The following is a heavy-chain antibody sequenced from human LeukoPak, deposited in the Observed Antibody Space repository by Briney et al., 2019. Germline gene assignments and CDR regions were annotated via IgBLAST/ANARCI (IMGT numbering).Heavy chain of an antibody. Sequence: SETLSLTCAVYGGSFSGYYWGWIRQPPGKGLEWIGSIYYSGSTYYNPSLKSRVTISVDTSKNQFSLKLSSVTAADTAVYYCARERGVDDGDYGASRWYFDLWGRGTLVTVSS. CDR2: IYYSGST. CDR3: ARERGVDDGDYGASRWYFDL. CDR1: GGSFSGYY. D-gene: IGHD4-17*01. J-gene: IGHJ2*01. V-gene: IGHV4-34*01.